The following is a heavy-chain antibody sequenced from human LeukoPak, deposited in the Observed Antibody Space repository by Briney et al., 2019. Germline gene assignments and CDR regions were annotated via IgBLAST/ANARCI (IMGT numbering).Heavy chain of an antibody. Sequence: GGSLRLSCAAYGFTFSSYGMHWVRQAPGKGLEGVAVIWYDGSNKYYADSVKGRFTISRDNSKNTMYLQTNSLRVEDKAVYYCARDRPYSSWYYFDYWGQGTLVTVSS. V-gene: IGHV3-33*01. D-gene: IGHD6-13*01. CDR2: IWYDGSNK. CDR1: GFTFSSYG. J-gene: IGHJ4*02. CDR3: ARDRPYSSWYYFDY.